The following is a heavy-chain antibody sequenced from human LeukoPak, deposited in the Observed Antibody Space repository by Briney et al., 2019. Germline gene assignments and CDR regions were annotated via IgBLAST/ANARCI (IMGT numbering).Heavy chain of an antibody. CDR3: AKGKDYYDSSGYFDY. J-gene: IGHJ4*02. D-gene: IGHD3-22*01. Sequence: GGSLRLSCAASGFTFSSYAMHWVRQAPGKGLEWVAVISYDGSNKYYADSVKGRFTISRDNSKNTLYLQMNSLRAEDTAVYYCAKGKDYYDSSGYFDYWGQGTLVTVSS. CDR1: GFTFSSYA. V-gene: IGHV3-30-3*01. CDR2: ISYDGSNK.